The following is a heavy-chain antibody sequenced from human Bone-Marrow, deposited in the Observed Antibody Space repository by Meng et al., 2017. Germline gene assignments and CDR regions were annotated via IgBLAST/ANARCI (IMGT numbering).Heavy chain of an antibody. D-gene: IGHD2-21*02. V-gene: IGHV3-48*03. Sequence: GESLKISCAASGFTFSSYEMNWVRQAPGKGLEWVSYIGSSGSTIYYADSVKGRFTISRDNAKNSLYLQMNSLRAEDTAVYYCASAYCGGDCYFRSDAFDIWGQGTRVTVSS. CDR1: GFTFSSYE. J-gene: IGHJ3*02. CDR2: IGSSGSTI. CDR3: ASAYCGGDCYFRSDAFDI.